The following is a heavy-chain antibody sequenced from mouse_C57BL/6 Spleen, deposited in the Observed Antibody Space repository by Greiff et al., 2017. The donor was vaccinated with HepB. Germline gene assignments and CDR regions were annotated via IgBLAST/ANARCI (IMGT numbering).Heavy chain of an antibody. J-gene: IGHJ4*01. CDR2: INPGSGGT. CDR3: ARRGGYGRSHYYAMDY. CDR1: GYAFTNYL. V-gene: IGHV1-54*01. D-gene: IGHD1-1*01. Sequence: VQLQQSGAELVRPGTSVKVSCKASGYAFTNYLIEWVKQRPGQGLEWIGVINPGSGGTNYNEQFKGKATLTADKSSSTAYMQLSSLTSEASAVYFCARRGGYGRSHYYAMDYWGQGTSVTVSS.